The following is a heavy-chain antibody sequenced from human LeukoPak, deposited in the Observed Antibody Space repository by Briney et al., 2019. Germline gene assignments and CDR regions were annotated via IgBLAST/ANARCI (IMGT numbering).Heavy chain of an antibody. V-gene: IGHV1-69*04. J-gene: IGHJ4*02. Sequence: GASVKVSCKASGYTFTSYAISWVRQAPGQGLEWMGRIIPILGIANYAQKFQGRVTITADKSTSTAYMELSSLRSEDTAVYYCARDGIAAAPGEGYWGQGTLVTVSS. CDR3: ARDGIAAAPGEGY. D-gene: IGHD6-13*01. CDR2: IIPILGIA. CDR1: GYTFTSYA.